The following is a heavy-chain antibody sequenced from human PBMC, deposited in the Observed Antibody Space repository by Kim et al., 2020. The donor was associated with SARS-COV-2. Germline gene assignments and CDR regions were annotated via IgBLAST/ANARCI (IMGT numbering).Heavy chain of an antibody. J-gene: IGHJ4*02. V-gene: IGHV3-43*02. Sequence: GGSLRLSCAASGFTFDDYAIQWVRQVPGKGLEWVSLISRDGGAIRYADSVKGRFTFSRDNSEKSVYLQMNSLRTEDTALYYCVRGQQWLIKDWGQGTQVTVSA. CDR1: GFTFDDYA. D-gene: IGHD6-19*01. CDR2: ISRDGGAI. CDR3: VRGQQWLIKD.